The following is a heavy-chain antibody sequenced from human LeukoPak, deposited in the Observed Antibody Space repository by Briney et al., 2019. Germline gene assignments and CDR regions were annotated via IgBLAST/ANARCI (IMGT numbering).Heavy chain of an antibody. CDR3: ARDRRAEMDV. V-gene: IGHV4-30-4*08. Sequence: PSETLSLTCTVSGGSISSGGYYWSWIRQHPGKGLEWIGYIYYSGSTYYNPSLKSRVTISVDTSKNQFSLKLSSVTAADTAVYYCARDRRAEMDVWGQGTTVTVSS. D-gene: IGHD6-25*01. J-gene: IGHJ6*02. CDR2: IYYSGST. CDR1: GGSISSGGYY.